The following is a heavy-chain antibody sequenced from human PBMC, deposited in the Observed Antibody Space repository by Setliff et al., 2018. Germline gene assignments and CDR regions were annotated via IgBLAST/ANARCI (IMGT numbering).Heavy chain of an antibody. J-gene: IGHJ6*03. D-gene: IGHD3-22*01. CDR1: GYTFTDYA. CDR3: ARDKGYDSSGYYFYYYYYMDV. CDR2: INPGNGNT. V-gene: IGHV1-3*01. Sequence: VNVSCKASGYTFTDYAMHWVRQAPGQRLEWMGWINPGNGNTKYSQKFQGRVTITRDTSASTAYMELSSLRSEDTAVYYCARDKGYDSSGYYFYYYYYMDVWGKGTTVTVSS.